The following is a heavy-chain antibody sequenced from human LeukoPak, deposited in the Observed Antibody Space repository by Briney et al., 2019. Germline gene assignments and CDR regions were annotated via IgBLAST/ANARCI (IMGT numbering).Heavy chain of an antibody. Sequence: GRSLRLPCTASRFTFRNFGMHWVRQAPGKGLEWVAVIWYDGSEKYYADSVKGRFTISRDNSKNTLYLQMNSLRAEDTAIYYCARVRRDTSGWYNDVWGQGTTVIASS. D-gene: IGHD6-19*01. CDR3: ARVRRDTSGWYNDV. CDR2: IWYDGSEK. CDR1: RFTFRNFG. V-gene: IGHV3-33*01. J-gene: IGHJ6*02.